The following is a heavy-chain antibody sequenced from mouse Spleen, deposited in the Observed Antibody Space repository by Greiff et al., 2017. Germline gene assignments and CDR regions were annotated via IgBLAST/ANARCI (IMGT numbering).Heavy chain of an antibody. CDR2: ISTGSSTI. CDR1: GFPLMNYE. J-gene: IGHJ2*01. V-gene: IGHV5-17*01. CDR3: ARPWEGSFDY. Sequence: EVQGVESGGGLVKPGGSLKFSCEASGFPLMNYEMHWVRQLPGKGLEWVAYISTGSSTIYYADTVKGRFTISRDNAKNTLFLQMTSLRSEDTAMYYCARPWEGSFDYWGQGTTLTVSS. D-gene: IGHD4-1*01.